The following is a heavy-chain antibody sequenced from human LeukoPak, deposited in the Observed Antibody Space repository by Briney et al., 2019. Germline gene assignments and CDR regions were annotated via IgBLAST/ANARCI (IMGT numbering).Heavy chain of an antibody. D-gene: IGHD3-16*01. Sequence: GGSLRLSCAASGFTFCSYFMNWVRQAPGKGLEWVSYISGSSETIYYADSVKGRFTISRDNAKNSLYLQMNSLRAEDTAVYYCARDRRGAYYFDYWGQGALVTVSS. J-gene: IGHJ4*02. CDR1: GFTFCSYF. CDR3: ARDRRGAYYFDY. V-gene: IGHV3-48*04. CDR2: ISGSSETI.